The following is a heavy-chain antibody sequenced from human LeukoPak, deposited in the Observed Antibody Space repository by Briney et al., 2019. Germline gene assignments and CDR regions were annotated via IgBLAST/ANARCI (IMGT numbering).Heavy chain of an antibody. D-gene: IGHD6-13*01. CDR3: ASDPAAAGTDY. J-gene: IGHJ4*02. CDR2: VHSSGGA. Sequence: ASETLSLTCTVSGGSISSHYWSWIRQPPGQGLEWIGYVHSSGGANYNPSLNSRVTMSVDTSKDRLSLRLSSMTAADTAVYYCASDPAAAGTDYWGQGTLVTVSS. V-gene: IGHV4-59*08. CDR1: GGSISSHY.